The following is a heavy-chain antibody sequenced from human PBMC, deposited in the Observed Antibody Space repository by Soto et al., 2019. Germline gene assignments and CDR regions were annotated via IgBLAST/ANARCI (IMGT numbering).Heavy chain of an antibody. D-gene: IGHD3-22*01. Sequence: ASVKVSCKASGGTFSSYAISWVRQAPGQGLEWMGGIIPIFGPANYAQKFQGRVTITADESTSTAYMELSSLRSEDTAVYYCATDTLEVTGYSSGYSFDYWGQGTLVTVSS. CDR3: ATDTLEVTGYSSGYSFDY. CDR1: GGTFSSYA. J-gene: IGHJ4*02. CDR2: IIPIFGPA. V-gene: IGHV1-69*13.